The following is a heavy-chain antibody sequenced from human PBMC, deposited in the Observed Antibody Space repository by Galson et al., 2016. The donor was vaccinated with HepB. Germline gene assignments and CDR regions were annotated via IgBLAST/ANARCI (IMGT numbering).Heavy chain of an antibody. V-gene: IGHV3-23*01. CDR1: GFTFNNHA. J-gene: IGHJ4*02. Sequence: SLRLSCAASGFTFNNHAMNWVRQAPGKGLEWVSTISPSGDNTYYADSVKGRFTISRDNSKNTLYLQMSSLRTEDTAVYYCVKGGGYSSGWYKGAFDIWGQGTLVTVSS. D-gene: IGHD6-19*01. CDR2: ISPSGDNT. CDR3: VKGGGYSSGWYKGAFDI.